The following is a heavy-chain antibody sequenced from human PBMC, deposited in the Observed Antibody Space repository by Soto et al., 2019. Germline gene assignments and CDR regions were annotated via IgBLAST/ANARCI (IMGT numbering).Heavy chain of an antibody. CDR3: ARDTGNSFDY. CDR2: ISPHNGNT. CDR1: GYTFNTYF. Sequence: HVQLVQSGGELKKPGASVKVSCNTSGYTFNTYFITCVRQAPGQGLEWMGWISPHNGNTNYAEKFQARVTMTADTITKTAYMELRNLRIDDTAVYYCARDTGNSFDYWGQGTPVTVSS. J-gene: IGHJ4*02. V-gene: IGHV1-18*01.